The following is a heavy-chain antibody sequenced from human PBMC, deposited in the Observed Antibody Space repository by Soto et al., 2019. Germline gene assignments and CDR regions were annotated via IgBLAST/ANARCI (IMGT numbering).Heavy chain of an antibody. CDR2: IYYSGST. V-gene: IGHV4-61*01. Sequence: TSETLSLTCTVSGDSVSSGSYYWSWIRQPPGKGLEWIGYIYYSGSTNYNPSLKSRVTISVDTSKNQFSLKLSSVTAADTAVYYCARGRKPRLFDYWGQGTLVTVSS. CDR3: ARGRKPRLFDY. CDR1: GDSVSSGSYY. J-gene: IGHJ4*02.